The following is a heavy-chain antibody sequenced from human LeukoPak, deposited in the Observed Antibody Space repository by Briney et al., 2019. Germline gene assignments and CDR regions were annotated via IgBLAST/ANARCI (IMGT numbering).Heavy chain of an antibody. CDR3: ARDSGSSPRFDP. D-gene: IGHD6-6*01. V-gene: IGHV4-59*01. CDR2: IHYSGST. CDR1: GGSISSSY. Sequence: PSETLSPTCTVSGGSISSSYWSWIRQPPGKGLEWIGYIHYSGSTNYNPSLKSRVTISVDTSKNQFSLKLTSVTAADTAVYYCARDSGSSPRFDPWGQGTLVTVSS. J-gene: IGHJ5*02.